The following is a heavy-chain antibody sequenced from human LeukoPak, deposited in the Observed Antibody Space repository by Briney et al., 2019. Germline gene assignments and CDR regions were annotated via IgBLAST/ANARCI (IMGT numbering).Heavy chain of an antibody. CDR3: ARDALFYKGGFDY. D-gene: IGHD2-8*01. Sequence: GGSLRLSCTASGFTFSSYEMNWVRQAPGGGLEWVSYISSGSSTIYYADSVKGRFTISRDNAKNSLYLQMNSLRAEDTAVYYCARDALFYKGGFDYWGQGTLVTVSS. V-gene: IGHV3-48*03. CDR1: GFTFSSYE. J-gene: IGHJ4*02. CDR2: ISSGSSTI.